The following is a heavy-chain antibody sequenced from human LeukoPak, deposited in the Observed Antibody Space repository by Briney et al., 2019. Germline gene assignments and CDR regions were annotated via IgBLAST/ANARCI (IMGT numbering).Heavy chain of an antibody. Sequence: GGSLRLSCAASGFTFSSYSMNWVRQAPGKGLEWVSSISSSSSYIYYADSVKGRFTIFRDNAKNSLYLQMNSLRAEDTAVYYCARDGRYSGYPRAYPGYGMDVWGQGTTVTVSS. D-gene: IGHD5-12*01. V-gene: IGHV3-21*01. CDR1: GFTFSSYS. CDR3: ARDGRYSGYPRAYPGYGMDV. J-gene: IGHJ6*02. CDR2: ISSSSSYI.